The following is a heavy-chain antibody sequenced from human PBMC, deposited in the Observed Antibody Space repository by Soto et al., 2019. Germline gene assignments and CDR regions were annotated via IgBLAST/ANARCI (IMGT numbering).Heavy chain of an antibody. J-gene: IGHJ5*02. CDR3: TRDQGGSYDSWFDP. Sequence: EVQVVESGGGLVQPGGSLRLSCSFTFSMYSMNWVRQAPGKGLEWVASISSGGDYIKYADSVKGRFTISRDNAKTSVSLQMNSLRVDDTAIYFCTRDQGGSYDSWFDPWGQGTLVTVSS. CDR1: FTFSMYS. D-gene: IGHD1-26*01. V-gene: IGHV3-21*01. CDR2: ISSGGDYI.